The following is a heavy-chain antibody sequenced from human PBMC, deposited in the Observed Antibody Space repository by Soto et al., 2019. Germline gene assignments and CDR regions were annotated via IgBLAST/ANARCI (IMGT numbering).Heavy chain of an antibody. CDR3: ARDRGYDAHDYYYNAMDV. D-gene: IGHD2-15*01. CDR2: IRGFSPYT. V-gene: IGHV3-21*01. Sequence: EVQLVESGGGLVKPGGSLRLSCVGSWFTFRAYTMNLVRQASGKGLEWVPGIRGFSPYTFYAESVKGRFTISRDNAKNSLYLQMNSLGVEDTAVYYCARDRGYDAHDYYYNAMDVWGQGTTVTVSS. CDR1: WFTFRAYT. J-gene: IGHJ6*02.